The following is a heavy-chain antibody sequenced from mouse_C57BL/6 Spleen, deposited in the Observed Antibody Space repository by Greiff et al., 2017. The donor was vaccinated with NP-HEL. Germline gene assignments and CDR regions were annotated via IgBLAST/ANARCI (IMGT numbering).Heavy chain of an antibody. CDR1: GFTFSDYY. CDR3: ARGYDGYYYALDY. D-gene: IGHD2-3*01. Sequence: EVKLMESEGGLVQPGSSMKLSCTASGFTFSDYYMAWVRQVPEKGLEWVANINYDGSSTYYLDSLKSRFIISTDNAKNSLYLQMSSLKSEDTATYYCARGYDGYYYALDYWGQGTSVTVSS. CDR2: INYDGSST. J-gene: IGHJ4*01. V-gene: IGHV5-16*01.